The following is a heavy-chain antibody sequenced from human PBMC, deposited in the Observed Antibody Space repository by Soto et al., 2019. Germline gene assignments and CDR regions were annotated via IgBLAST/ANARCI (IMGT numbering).Heavy chain of an antibody. CDR2: ITYDGSNK. Sequence: QVQLVESGGGMVQPGRSLRLSCAASGFTFSSYGMHWVRQAPGKGLEWVAGITYDGSNKHYADSVKGRFTISRDNSKKTLFLQMNRLRAEDAAVYYCATILRAVACAGLVGAFDIWRQGTMVTVSS. D-gene: IGHD6-19*01. V-gene: IGHV3-30*03. J-gene: IGHJ3*02. CDR3: ATILRAVACAGLVGAFDI. CDR1: GFTFSSYG.